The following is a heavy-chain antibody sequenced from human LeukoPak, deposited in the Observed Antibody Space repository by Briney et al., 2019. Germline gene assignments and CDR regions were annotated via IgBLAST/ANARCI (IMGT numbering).Heavy chain of an antibody. CDR3: AKDSDIAVAGTDDAFDL. CDR1: GFTFSSYG. J-gene: IGHJ3*01. V-gene: IGHV3-30*18. D-gene: IGHD6-19*01. CDR2: ISYDGSSE. Sequence: GGSLRLSCAASGFTFSSYGMHWVRQAPGKGLQWVAVISYDGSSEYYADSVKGRFIISRDNSKNTLYLQVNSLRAEDTAVYYCAKDSDIAVAGTDDAFDLWGQGTMVTDSS.